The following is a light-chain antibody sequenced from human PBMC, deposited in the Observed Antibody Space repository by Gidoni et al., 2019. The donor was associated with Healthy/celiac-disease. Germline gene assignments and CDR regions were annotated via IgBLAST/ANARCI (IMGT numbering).Light chain of an antibody. CDR3: KQYYSTPWT. Sequence: DIVMTQSPDSLAVSLGERATINCKSSQSVLSSSNKKKYLAWYQQKPGQPPKLLIYWASTRESGVPDRFSGSGSGTDFTLTISSLQAEDVAVYYCKQYYSTPWTFGQXTQVEIK. CDR1: QSVLSSSNKKKY. V-gene: IGKV4-1*01. J-gene: IGKJ1*01. CDR2: WAS.